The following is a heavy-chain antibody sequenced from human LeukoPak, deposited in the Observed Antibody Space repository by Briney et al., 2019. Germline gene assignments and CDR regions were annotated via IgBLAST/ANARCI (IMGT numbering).Heavy chain of an antibody. D-gene: IGHD4-23*01. CDR3: AGTGVTFDY. CDR1: GAPVSGGGNS. Sequence: PSETLSLTCAVSGAPVSGGGNSWRWIRQPPGKGLEWIGWFSHTGSTYYNPSLKSRVTISVDRSNNQFSLKLRSMTAADTAVYYCAGTGVTFDYWGQGTLVIVSS. CDR2: FSHTGST. J-gene: IGHJ4*02. V-gene: IGHV4-30-2*01.